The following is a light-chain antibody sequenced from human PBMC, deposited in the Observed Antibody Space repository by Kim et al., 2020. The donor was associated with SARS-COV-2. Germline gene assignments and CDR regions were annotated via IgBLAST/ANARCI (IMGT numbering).Light chain of an antibody. CDR2: EDN. CDR1: SDSIVRNF. J-gene: IGLJ3*02. CDR3: QSYDPATHWV. V-gene: IGLV6-57*02. Sequence: TVTIACTGNSDSIVRNFVQWYQQRPGSAPTTVIYEDNQRPAGVPARFSASVDTSSNSASLTISGLRTEDEADYYCQSYDPATHWVFGGGTQLTVL.